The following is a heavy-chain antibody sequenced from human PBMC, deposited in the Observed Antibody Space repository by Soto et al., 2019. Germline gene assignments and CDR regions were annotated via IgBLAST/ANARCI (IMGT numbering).Heavy chain of an antibody. CDR1: GIIFSSFA. CDR2: ITGSGGST. V-gene: IGHV3-23*01. CDR3: AVPRISRIRGEPPAY. J-gene: IGHJ4*02. D-gene: IGHD3-10*01. Sequence: GGSLRLSCTASGIIFSSFAMSWVRQAPGKGLEWVSSITGSGGSTYYADSVKGRFTISRDNSENTLYPQMNSLRAEDTAIYYCAVPRISRIRGEPPAYWGQGTLVTVSS.